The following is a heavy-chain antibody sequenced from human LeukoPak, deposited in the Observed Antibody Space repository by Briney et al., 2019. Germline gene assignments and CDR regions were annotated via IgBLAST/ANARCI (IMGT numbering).Heavy chain of an antibody. CDR3: QKTAYDILTGCLDV. CDR1: GFTFPTYG. Sequence: GGTLRLSCSASGFTFPTYGMNWVRQAPGKGLEWVSGIRWNSGSIGYADSVKGRFTISRDNAKNSLYLQMNSLRAEDTAFFFWQKTAYDILTGCLDVWGKGTTVTISS. CDR2: IRWNSGSI. J-gene: IGHJ6*04. D-gene: IGHD3-9*01. V-gene: IGHV3-9*01.